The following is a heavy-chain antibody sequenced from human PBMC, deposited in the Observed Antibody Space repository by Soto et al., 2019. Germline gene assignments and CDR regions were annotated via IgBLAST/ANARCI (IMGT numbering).Heavy chain of an antibody. CDR1: GGSISSSNW. D-gene: IGHD6-19*01. J-gene: IGHJ4*02. CDR3: ARDPPPEDSSGWYWGGQFDY. CDR2: IYHSGST. Sequence: QVQLQESGPGLVKPSGTLSLTCAVSGGSISSSNWWSWVRQPPGKGLEWIGEIYHSGSTNYNPSLKSRVTISVDKSKNQFSLKLSSVTAADTAVYYCARDPPPEDSSGWYWGGQFDYWGQGTLVTVSS. V-gene: IGHV4-4*02.